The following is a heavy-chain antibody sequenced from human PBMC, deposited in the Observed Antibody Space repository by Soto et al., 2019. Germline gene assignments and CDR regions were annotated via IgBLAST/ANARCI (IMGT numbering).Heavy chain of an antibody. J-gene: IGHJ6*02. D-gene: IGHD5-18*01. CDR1: GFTFSSYG. Sequence: QVQLVESGGGVVQPGRSLRLSCAASGFTFSSYGMHWVRQAPGKGLEWVAVISYDGSNKYYADSVKGRFTISRDNSKNTLYLQMNSLRAEDTAVYYCAKEQGPRGYSYGYNYYYGMDVWGQGTTVTVSS. CDR2: ISYDGSNK. V-gene: IGHV3-30*18. CDR3: AKEQGPRGYSYGYNYYYGMDV.